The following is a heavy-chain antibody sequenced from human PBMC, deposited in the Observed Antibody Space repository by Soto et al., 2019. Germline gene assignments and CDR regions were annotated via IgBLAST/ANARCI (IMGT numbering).Heavy chain of an antibody. CDR3: ARDRELSGNYYFDN. CDR1: GYTFTSFY. V-gene: IGHV1-46*01. CDR2: INPSSGST. D-gene: IGHD1-26*01. J-gene: IGHJ4*02. Sequence: QVQLVQSGAEVRKPGASVKVSCKTSGYTFTSFYMHFVRQAPGQGPEWMGRINPSSGSTNYAPDFQGRVTMTRDTHTTTVDMELSSLTSADTAVYYCARDRELSGNYYFDNWGQGTLVTVSS.